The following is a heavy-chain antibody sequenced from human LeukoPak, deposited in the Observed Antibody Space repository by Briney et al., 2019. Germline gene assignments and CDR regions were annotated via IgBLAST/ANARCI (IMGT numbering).Heavy chain of an antibody. Sequence: PGRSLRLSCAASKFTFSHYGMHWVRQAPGKGLEWVAVIWNDGSSQYYADSVKGRSTVSRDNSQKTLYLQMNSLRPEDTAVYYCAKDAERGFDYSNSLEKWGQGTLVTVSS. J-gene: IGHJ4*02. CDR2: IWNDGSSQ. V-gene: IGHV3-33*06. D-gene: IGHD4-11*01. CDR3: AKDAERGFDYSNSLEK. CDR1: KFTFSHYG.